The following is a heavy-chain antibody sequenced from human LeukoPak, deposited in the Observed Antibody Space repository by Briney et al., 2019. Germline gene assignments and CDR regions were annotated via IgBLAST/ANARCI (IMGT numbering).Heavy chain of an antibody. CDR3: AREYSGYDYGMDV. J-gene: IGHJ6*04. Sequence: GGSLRLSCAASGFTFSSYAMHWVRQAPGKGLEWAAVISYDGSNKYYADSVKGRFTISRDNSKNTLYLQMNSLRAEDTAVYYCAREYSGYDYGMDVWGKGTTVTVSS. CDR1: GFTFSSYA. V-gene: IGHV3-30*04. CDR2: ISYDGSNK. D-gene: IGHD1-26*01.